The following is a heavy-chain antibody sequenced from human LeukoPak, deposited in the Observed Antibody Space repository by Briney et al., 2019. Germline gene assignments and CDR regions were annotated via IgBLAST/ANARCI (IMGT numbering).Heavy chain of an antibody. CDR2: IYYSGST. J-gene: IGHJ5*02. CDR1: GGSISNKY. CDR3: ARLLRVGYCSTTTCNWFDP. V-gene: IGHV4-59*12. Sequence: SETLSLTCTVSGGSISNKYWSWIRQPPGKGLEWIGYIYYSGSTNYNPSLKSRVTILVDTSKNQFSLKLSSVTAADTAVYYCARLLRVGYCSTTTCNWFDPWGQGTLVTVSS. D-gene: IGHD2-2*03.